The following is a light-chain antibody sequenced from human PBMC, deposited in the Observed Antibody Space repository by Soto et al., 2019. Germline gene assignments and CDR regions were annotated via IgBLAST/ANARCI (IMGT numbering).Light chain of an antibody. J-gene: IGKJ1*01. CDR2: GVS. CDR1: QSVGTN. CDR3: QQFHNWPRT. Sequence: ERVMTQSPVTLSVSPGESVTLSCRASQSVGTNLAWYQQKPGQAPSLLIYGVSTRATGIPTRFSGSGSGTEFTLTITSLQSEDFAVYYCQQFHNWPRTFGQGTKVDIK. V-gene: IGKV3-15*01.